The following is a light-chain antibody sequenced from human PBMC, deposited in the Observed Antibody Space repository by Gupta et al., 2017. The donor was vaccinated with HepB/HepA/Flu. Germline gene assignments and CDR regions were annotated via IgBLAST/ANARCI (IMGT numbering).Light chain of an antibody. CDR2: DAS. Sequence: EIVLTQSPATLSLSPGERATLSCRASQSVSIYLAWYQQKPGQAPRLLIYDASNRATGIPARFSGSGSGTDFTLTISSLEPEDFAVYYCQRRNDWPGTFGQGTKVEIK. CDR1: QSVSIY. CDR3: QRRNDWPGT. J-gene: IGKJ1*01. V-gene: IGKV3-11*01.